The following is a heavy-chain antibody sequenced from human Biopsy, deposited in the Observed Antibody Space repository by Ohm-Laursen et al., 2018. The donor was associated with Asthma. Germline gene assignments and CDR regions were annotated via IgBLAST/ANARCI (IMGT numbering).Heavy chain of an antibody. CDR3: VRHQYSSSWSTFDY. Sequence: SDALSLTCTVSGGSITSSSYYCGWIRQPPGKGLEWIGSMSPSGSPYYHPSHKSRATTPEDTSKNQWSLKMSSATAADTAVYFCVRHQYSSSWSTFDYWGQGALVTVSS. J-gene: IGHJ4*02. V-gene: IGHV4-39*01. CDR2: MSPSGSP. D-gene: IGHD3-22*01. CDR1: GGSITSSSYY.